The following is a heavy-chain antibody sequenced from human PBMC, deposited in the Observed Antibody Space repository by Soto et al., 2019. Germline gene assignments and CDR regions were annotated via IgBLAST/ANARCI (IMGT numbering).Heavy chain of an antibody. J-gene: IGHJ5*02. D-gene: IGHD3-22*01. Sequence: SETLSLTCTVSGGSISSSSYYWGWIRQPPGKGLEWIGSIYYSGSTYYNPSLKSRVTISVDTSKNQFSLKLSSVTAADTAVYYCARLYYDSSGYYPNWFDPWGQGTLVTVSS. V-gene: IGHV4-39*01. CDR3: ARLYYDSSGYYPNWFDP. CDR1: GGSISSSSYY. CDR2: IYYSGST.